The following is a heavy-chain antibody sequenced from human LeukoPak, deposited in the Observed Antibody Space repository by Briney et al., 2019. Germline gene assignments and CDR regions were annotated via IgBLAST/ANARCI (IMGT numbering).Heavy chain of an antibody. CDR3: ARDHEAPAASDY. V-gene: IGHV1-2*02. CDR2: IHPNSGAT. J-gene: IGHJ4*02. Sequence: ASVKVSCKAPGYTFTGYYMHLVRQAPGQGPEWMGWIHPNSGATNYAQKFQGRVTMTRDTSISTAYMELTSLRSDDTAVYYCARDHEAPAASDYWGRGTLVTVSS. D-gene: IGHD2-2*01. CDR1: GYTFTGYY.